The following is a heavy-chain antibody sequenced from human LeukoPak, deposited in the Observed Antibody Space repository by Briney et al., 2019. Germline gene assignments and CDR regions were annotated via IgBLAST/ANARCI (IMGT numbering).Heavy chain of an antibody. CDR1: GGSFSGYY. Sequence: SETLSLTCAVSGGSFSGYYWGWIRQPPGKGLGWIGSIYYSGSTYYNPSLKSRVTISVDTSKNQFSLKLSSVTAADTAVYYCSFDYDILTGYVYGMDVWGQGTTVTVSS. CDR3: SFDYDILTGYVYGMDV. D-gene: IGHD3-9*01. J-gene: IGHJ6*02. V-gene: IGHV4-39*01. CDR2: IYYSGST.